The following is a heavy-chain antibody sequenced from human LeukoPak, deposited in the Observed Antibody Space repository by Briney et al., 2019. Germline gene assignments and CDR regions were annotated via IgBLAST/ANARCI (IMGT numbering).Heavy chain of an antibody. CDR2: IYPSGST. Sequence: SETLSLTCTVSSGSLSSFYWNWIRQPAGKGLEWVGRIYPSGSTDYNASLKSRVTMSVDTSKKQFSLKLNSVTAADTAVYYCARSSGHDFDYWGQGVLVTVSS. D-gene: IGHD5-12*01. J-gene: IGHJ4*02. V-gene: IGHV4-4*07. CDR3: ARSSGHDFDY. CDR1: SGSLSSFY.